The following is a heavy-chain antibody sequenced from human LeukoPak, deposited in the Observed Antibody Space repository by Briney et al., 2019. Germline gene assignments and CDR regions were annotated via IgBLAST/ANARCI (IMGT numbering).Heavy chain of an antibody. Sequence: GESLKISCKGSGYSFTRYWIGWVRQMPGKGLEWMGIIYPGDSDTRYSPSFQGQVTISADKSISTAYLQWSSLRASDTAIYYCARSPSNDYFDYWGQGTLVTVSS. V-gene: IGHV5-51*01. CDR2: IYPGDSDT. CDR3: ARSPSNDYFDY. CDR1: GYSFTRYW. J-gene: IGHJ4*02.